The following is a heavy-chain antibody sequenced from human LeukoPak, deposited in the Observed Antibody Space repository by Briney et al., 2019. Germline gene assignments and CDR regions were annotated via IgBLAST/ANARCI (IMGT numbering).Heavy chain of an antibody. Sequence: SETLSLTCTVSGGSLSSGDYYWSWIRQPPGKGLEWIGYIYYSGSTYYNPSLKSRVTISVDTSKNQFSLKLSSVTAADTAVYYCARAVADNTFDYWGPGTLVTVSS. V-gene: IGHV4-30-4*01. D-gene: IGHD1-1*01. CDR1: GGSLSSGDYY. J-gene: IGHJ4*02. CDR3: ARAVADNTFDY. CDR2: IYYSGST.